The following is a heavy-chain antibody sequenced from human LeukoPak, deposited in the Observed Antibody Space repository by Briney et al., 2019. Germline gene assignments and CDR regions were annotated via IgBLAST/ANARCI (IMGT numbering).Heavy chain of an antibody. J-gene: IGHJ4*02. CDR2: IKKKTDGGTT. V-gene: IGHV3-15*01. CDR3: TTVGLQDFYDSNGYYYFDY. D-gene: IGHD3-22*01. CDR1: GFTFSNAW. Sequence: GGSLRLSCAASGFTFSNAWMSWVRQAPGKGPEWVGRIKKKTDGGTTDYAAPVKGRFTISRDDSKNTLYLQMNSLKTEDTAVYYCTTVGLQDFYDSNGYYYFDYWGQGTLVTVSS.